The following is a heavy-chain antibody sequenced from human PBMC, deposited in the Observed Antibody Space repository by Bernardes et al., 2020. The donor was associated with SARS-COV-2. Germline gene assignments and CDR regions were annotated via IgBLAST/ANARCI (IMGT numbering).Heavy chain of an antibody. CDR1: GYTFTGYY. V-gene: IGHV1-2*02. CDR2: INPNSGVT. J-gene: IGHJ4*02. D-gene: IGHD3-10*01. Sequence: ASVKASCKASGYTFTGYYMHWVRQAPGQGLEWMGWINPNSGVTNYAQQFQGRVTMTRDTSISTAYMELSRLKSDDTAVYYCARDEFGTLIRGVIAYWGQGTLVTVSA. CDR3: ARDEFGTLIRGVIAY.